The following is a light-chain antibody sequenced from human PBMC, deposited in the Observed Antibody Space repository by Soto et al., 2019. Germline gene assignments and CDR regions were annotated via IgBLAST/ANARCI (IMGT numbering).Light chain of an antibody. Sequence: DLQMTQSPSSLSAAVGDRVTITCRASQSIARFLNWYQQKPGEVPKLLIFGASYLRSGVPSRFSGSGSGTHFALTITSLQPEDFATYFCRQRHIAPYTFGQGTNL. CDR1: QSIARF. V-gene: IGKV1-39*01. CDR2: GAS. CDR3: RQRHIAPYT. J-gene: IGKJ2*01.